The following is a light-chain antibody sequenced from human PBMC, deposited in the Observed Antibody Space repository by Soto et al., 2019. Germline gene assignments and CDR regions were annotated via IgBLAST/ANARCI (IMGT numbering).Light chain of an antibody. CDR3: QQYGSSPFT. CDR2: DAS. J-gene: IGKJ4*01. CDR1: QSVTTY. Sequence: EIVLTHSPGTLSLSPGERATLSCRASQSVTTYLAWYQQKPGQAPRLLIYDASNRATGIPARFSGSGSGTDFTLTISRLEPEDFAVYYCQQYGSSPFTFGGGTKVDI. V-gene: IGKV3-20*01.